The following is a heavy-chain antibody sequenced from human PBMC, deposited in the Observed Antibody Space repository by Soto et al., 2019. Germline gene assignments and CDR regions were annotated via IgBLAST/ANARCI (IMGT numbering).Heavy chain of an antibody. Sequence: QVQLVQSGAEVKKPGASVKVSCKASGYTFTSYGISWVRQAPGQGLEWMGWISAPNRNTNYAQEHQGRVTVTTDTSTSTAYMELRSLRSADTAEYYCARVAPPGDYWGQGTPGTVSS. CDR3: ARVAPPGDY. V-gene: IGHV1-18*01. CDR1: GYTFTSYG. CDR2: ISAPNRNT. J-gene: IGHJ4*02.